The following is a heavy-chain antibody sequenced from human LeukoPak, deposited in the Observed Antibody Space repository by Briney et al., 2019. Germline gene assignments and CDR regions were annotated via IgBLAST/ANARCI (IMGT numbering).Heavy chain of an antibody. J-gene: IGHJ4*02. D-gene: IGHD4-23*01. V-gene: IGHV3-7*01. CDR2: IKQDGSEK. CDR3: ARGATVESDY. CDR1: GFTFSSDW. Sequence: GGSLRLSCVASGFTFSSDWMSWVRQAPGKGLEWVANIKQDGSEKYYVDSVKGRFTISRDIAKNSLYLQMNSLRAEDTAIYYCARGATVESDYWGQGTLVTVSS.